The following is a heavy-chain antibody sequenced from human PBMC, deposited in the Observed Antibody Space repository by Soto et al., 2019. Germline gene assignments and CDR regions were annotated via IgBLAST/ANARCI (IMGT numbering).Heavy chain of an antibody. CDR2: INPSGGST. V-gene: IGHV1-46*01. CDR1: GYTFTSYY. Sequence: GASVKVSCKASGYTFTSYYMHWVRQAPGQGLEWMGIINPSGGSTSYAQKFQGRVTMTRDTSTSTVYMELSSLRSEDTAVYYCARATGYSSGWYLGWFDPWGQGTLVTVSS. J-gene: IGHJ5*02. CDR3: ARATGYSSGWYLGWFDP. D-gene: IGHD6-19*01.